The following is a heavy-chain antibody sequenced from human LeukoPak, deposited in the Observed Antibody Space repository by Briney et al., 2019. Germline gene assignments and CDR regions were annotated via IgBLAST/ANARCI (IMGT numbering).Heavy chain of an antibody. CDR1: GFIFTNYF. V-gene: IGHV3-7*03. J-gene: IGHJ1*01. Sequence: PGGSLRLSCAASGFIFTNYFMSWVRQAPGKGLEWVASIKHDGSEKYYVDSVRGRFTISRDNTKNSLYLQMSSLRAEDTAVYYCAKSDGDAEYFQHWGQGTLVTVSS. CDR3: AKSDGDAEYFQH. CDR2: IKHDGSEK.